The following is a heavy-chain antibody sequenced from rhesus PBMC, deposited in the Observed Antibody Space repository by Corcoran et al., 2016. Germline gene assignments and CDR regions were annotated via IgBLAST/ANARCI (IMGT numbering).Heavy chain of an antibody. V-gene: IGHV4-106*01. CDR3: ARSITIFGLVDY. CDR2: IYGSGGGT. J-gene: IGHJ4*01. D-gene: IGHD3-3*01. CDR1: GGSISDDYY. Sequence: QVQLQESGPGLVKPSETLSLTCAVSGGSISDDYYWSWTRQPPGQGLEWIGYIYGSGGGTNYNPSLKNRVTISIDTSKNQFSLKLSSVTAADTAVYYCARSITIFGLVDYWGQGVLVTVSS.